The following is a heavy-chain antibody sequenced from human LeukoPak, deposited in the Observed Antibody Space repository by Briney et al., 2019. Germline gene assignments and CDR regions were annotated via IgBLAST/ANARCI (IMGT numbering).Heavy chain of an antibody. CDR2: INWNGGST. CDR3: AKDDPKYYDILTGYYVLGALDY. V-gene: IGHV3-20*04. Sequence: GGSLRLSCAASGFTFDDYGMSWVRQAPGKGLEWVSGINWNGGSTGYADSVKGRFTISRDNSKNTLYLQMNSLRAEDTAVYYCAKDDPKYYDILTGYYVLGALDYWGQGTLVTVSS. J-gene: IGHJ4*02. CDR1: GFTFDDYG. D-gene: IGHD3-9*01.